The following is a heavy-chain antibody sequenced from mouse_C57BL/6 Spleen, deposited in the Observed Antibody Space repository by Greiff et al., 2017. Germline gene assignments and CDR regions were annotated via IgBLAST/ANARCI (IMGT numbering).Heavy chain of an antibody. Sequence: VQLQQSGPELVKPGASVKMSCKASGYTFTDYNMHWVKQSHGKSLEWIGYINPNNGGTSYNQKFKGKATLTVNKSSSTAYMELRSLTSEDSAVYYCARSPNAYWYFDVWGTGTTVTVSS. CDR2: INPNNGGT. V-gene: IGHV1-22*01. J-gene: IGHJ1*03. CDR1: GYTFTDYN. D-gene: IGHD4-1*01. CDR3: ARSPNAYWYFDV.